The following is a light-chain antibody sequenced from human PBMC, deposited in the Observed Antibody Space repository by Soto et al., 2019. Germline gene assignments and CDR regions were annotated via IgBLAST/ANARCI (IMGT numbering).Light chain of an antibody. V-gene: IGKV1-5*03. Sequence: DIEMTQCPSPLSVSVGDRVTITCWASQNVFNCFDWYQQKKGKAPKLLIYKASTSESGVPSRLRGSGYGTELTITISSMKTDDFAIYYCQHYNTYPWTFGQGTKVDIK. J-gene: IGKJ1*01. CDR1: QNVFNC. CDR3: QHYNTYPWT. CDR2: KAS.